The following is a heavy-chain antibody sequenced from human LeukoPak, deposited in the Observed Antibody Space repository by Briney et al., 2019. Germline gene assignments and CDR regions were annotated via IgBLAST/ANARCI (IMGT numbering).Heavy chain of an antibody. D-gene: IGHD6-19*01. V-gene: IGHV3-74*01. Sequence: GGSLRLSCAASGFTFSSYWMHWVRQAPGKGLVWVSRINSDGSSTSYADSVKGRFTISRDNAKNTLYLQMNSLRAEDTAVYYCARGSSVAGRFDYWGQGTLVTVSS. CDR3: ARGSSVAGRFDY. CDR1: GFTFSSYW. J-gene: IGHJ4*02. CDR2: INSDGSST.